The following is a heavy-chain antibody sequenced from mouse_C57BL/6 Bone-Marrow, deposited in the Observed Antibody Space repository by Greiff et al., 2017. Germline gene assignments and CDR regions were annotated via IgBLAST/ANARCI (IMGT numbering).Heavy chain of an antibody. CDR1: GYTFTSYW. CDR2: IYPGSGST. D-gene: IGHD4-1*01. Sequence: QVQLQQPGAELVKPGASVKMSCKASGYTFTSYWITWVKQRPGQGLEWIGDIYPGSGSTNYNEKFKGKAILTVDTSSNTAYMQLSSLTSEDSAVFYCARSGPLGRRFDYGCQGTTITVSS. V-gene: IGHV1-55*01. J-gene: IGHJ2*01. CDR3: ARSGPLGRRFDY.